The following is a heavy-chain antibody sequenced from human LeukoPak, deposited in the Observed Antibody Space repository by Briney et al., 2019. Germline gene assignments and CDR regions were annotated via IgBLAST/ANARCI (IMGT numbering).Heavy chain of an antibody. Sequence: ASVKVSCKASGGTFSSYAISWVRQAPGQGLEWMGGIIPIFGTANYAQKFQGRVTITTDESTSTAYMELSSLRSEDTAVCYCARGPTRGLPHFDYWGQGTLVTVSS. D-gene: IGHD5-18*01. CDR3: ARGPTRGLPHFDY. J-gene: IGHJ4*02. CDR1: GGTFSSYA. CDR2: IIPIFGTA. V-gene: IGHV1-69*05.